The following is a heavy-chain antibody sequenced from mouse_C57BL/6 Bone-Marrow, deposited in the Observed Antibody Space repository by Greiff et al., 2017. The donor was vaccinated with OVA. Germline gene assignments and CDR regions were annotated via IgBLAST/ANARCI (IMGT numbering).Heavy chain of an antibody. Sequence: VQLQQSGPGLVAPSQSLSITCTVSGFSFTSYCVSWVRQPPGKGLEWLGVIWGDGSTNYPSALISRLSISKDNSKSQVFLKLNSLQTEDTATYYCAKHSLPWDWYFGVWGTGTTVTVYS. J-gene: IGHJ1*03. CDR1: GFSFTSYC. CDR3: AKHSLPWDWYFGV. CDR2: IWGDGST. D-gene: IGHD6-5*01. V-gene: IGHV2-3*01.